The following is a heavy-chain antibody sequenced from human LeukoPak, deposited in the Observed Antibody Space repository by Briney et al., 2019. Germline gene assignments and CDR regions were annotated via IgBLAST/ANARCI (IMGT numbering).Heavy chain of an antibody. J-gene: IGHJ3*02. CDR2: INPNSGGT. D-gene: IGHD2-8*01. CDR1: GYTFTGYY. CDR3: ARVGSLALMGRPPSAFDI. V-gene: IGHV1-2*02. Sequence: GASVKVSCKASGYTFTGYYMHWVRQAPGQGLEWMGWINPNSGGTNYAQKFQGRVTMTTDTSTSTAYMELRSLRSDDTAVYYCARVGSLALMGRPPSAFDIWGQGTMVTVSS.